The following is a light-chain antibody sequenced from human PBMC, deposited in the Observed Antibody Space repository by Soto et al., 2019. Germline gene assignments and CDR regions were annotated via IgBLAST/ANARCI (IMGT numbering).Light chain of an antibody. CDR2: GAS. CDR3: QQYNNWPPWT. CDR1: QSVSSN. V-gene: IGKV3-15*01. Sequence: EIVMTQPPATLSVSPGERATLSCRASQSVSSNLAWYQQKPGQAPRLLIYGASTRATGIPARFSGSGSGTEFTLTISSLLSEDFAVYYCQQYNNWPPWTFGQGTKVDIK. J-gene: IGKJ1*01.